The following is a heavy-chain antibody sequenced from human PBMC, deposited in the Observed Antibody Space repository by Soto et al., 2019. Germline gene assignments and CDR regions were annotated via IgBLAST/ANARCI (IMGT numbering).Heavy chain of an antibody. Sequence: EVQLVESGGGLVQPGGSLRLACAASGFTFSRHWMHWVRQAPGKGLVWVSRIDSYGSSTHYADSVKGRFTISRDNAKNTLYMQINRLRAEDTAVYYCASPVVPAAMGGPYFYGIDVWGQGTTVTVSS. J-gene: IGHJ6*02. D-gene: IGHD2-2*01. CDR2: IDSYGSST. CDR1: GFTFSRHW. V-gene: IGHV3-74*01. CDR3: ASPVVPAAMGGPYFYGIDV.